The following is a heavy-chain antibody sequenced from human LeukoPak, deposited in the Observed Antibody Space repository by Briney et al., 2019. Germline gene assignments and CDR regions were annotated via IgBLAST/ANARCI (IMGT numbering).Heavy chain of an antibody. J-gene: IGHJ4*02. CDR3: AKGYIMITFGGADY. D-gene: IGHD3-16*01. CDR2: ISGSGGST. V-gene: IGHV3-23*01. CDR1: GFTFSSYA. Sequence: PGGSLRLSCAASGFTFSSYAMSWVRQAPGKGLEWVSAISGSGGSTYYADSVKGRFTIFRDNSKNTLYLQMNSLRAEDTAVYYCAKGYIMITFGGADYWGQGTLVTVSS.